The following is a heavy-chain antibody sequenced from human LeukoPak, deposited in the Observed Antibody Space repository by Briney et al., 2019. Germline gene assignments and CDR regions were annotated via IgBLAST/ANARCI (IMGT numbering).Heavy chain of an antibody. D-gene: IGHD3-22*01. CDR2: IIPILGVA. J-gene: IGHJ3*02. CDR3: ARDPRDYDSSGPGVDI. CDR1: GGTFSSYA. V-gene: IGHV1-69*04. Sequence: SVKVSCKASGGTFSSYAISWVRQAPGQGLEWMGRIIPILGVANYAQKFQGRVTITADKSTSTAYMELSSLRSEDTAVYYCARDPRDYDSSGPGVDIWGQGTMVTVSS.